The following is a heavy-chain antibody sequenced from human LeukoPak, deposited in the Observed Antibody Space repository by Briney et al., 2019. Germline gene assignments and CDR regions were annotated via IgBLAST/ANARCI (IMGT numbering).Heavy chain of an antibody. CDR3: ASTDYGDYLIGY. CDR1: GGPISSYY. CDR2: IYYSGST. D-gene: IGHD4-17*01. J-gene: IGHJ4*02. Sequence: PSETLSLTCTVSGGPISSYYWSWIRQPPGKGLEWIGYIYYSGSTNYNPSLKSRVTISVDTSKNQFSLKLSSVTVADTAVYYCASTDYGDYLIGYWGQGTLVTVSS. V-gene: IGHV4-59*08.